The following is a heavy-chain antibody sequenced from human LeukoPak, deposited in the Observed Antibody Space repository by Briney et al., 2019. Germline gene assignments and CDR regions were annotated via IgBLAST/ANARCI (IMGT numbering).Heavy chain of an antibody. V-gene: IGHV4-4*07. Sequence: SETLSLTCTVSGASITNYYWSWIQQSAGKGLEWIGRIYPSGSTHSNPSLKSRVTMSLDTSKNQLSLGLSSVTAADTAVYYCARVRPNWNDGTFDYWGQGTLVTVSS. D-gene: IGHD1-1*01. J-gene: IGHJ4*02. CDR3: ARVRPNWNDGTFDY. CDR2: IYPSGST. CDR1: GASITNYY.